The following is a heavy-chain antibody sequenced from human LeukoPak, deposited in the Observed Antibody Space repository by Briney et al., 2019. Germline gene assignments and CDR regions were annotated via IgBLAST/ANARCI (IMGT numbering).Heavy chain of an antibody. Sequence: GGSLRLSCAVSGFTVSSNYMSWVRQAPGKGLEWVSVIYSGGSTYYADSVKGRFTISRDNSKNTLYLQMNSLRAEDTAVYYCARVSTVPAAPTNKGWYYYYYMDVWGKGTTVTVSS. CDR1: GFTVSSNY. D-gene: IGHD2-2*01. V-gene: IGHV3-53*01. CDR2: IYSGGST. CDR3: ARVSTVPAAPTNKGWYYYYYMDV. J-gene: IGHJ6*03.